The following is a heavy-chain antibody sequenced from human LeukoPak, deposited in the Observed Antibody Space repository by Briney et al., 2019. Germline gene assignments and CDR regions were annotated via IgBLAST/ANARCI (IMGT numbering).Heavy chain of an antibody. V-gene: IGHV1-18*01. CDR1: GYTFTSYG. D-gene: IGHD3-22*01. CDR2: ISAYNGNT. J-gene: IGHJ5*02. CDR3: ARPYPYYYDSSGYYYGYNWFDP. Sequence: ASVKVSRKASGYTFTSYGISWVRQAPGQGLEWMGWISAYNGNTNYAQKLQGRVTMTTDTSTSTAYMELRSLRSDDTAVYYCARPYPYYYDSSGYYYGYNWFDPWGQGTLVTVSS.